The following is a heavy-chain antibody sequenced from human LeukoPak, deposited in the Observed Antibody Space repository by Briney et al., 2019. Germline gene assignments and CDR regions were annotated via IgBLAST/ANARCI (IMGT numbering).Heavy chain of an antibody. D-gene: IGHD3-3*01. CDR1: GFTFSDYY. CDR3: ARGLYDFWSGYYRS. V-gene: IGHV3-11*04. CDR2: ISSSGSTI. Sequence: GGSLRLSCAASGFTFSDYYMSWIRQAPGKGLEWVSYISSSGSTIYYADSVKGRFTISRDNAKNSLYLQINSLRAEDTAVYYCARGLYDFWSGYYRSWGQGTLVTVSS. J-gene: IGHJ5*02.